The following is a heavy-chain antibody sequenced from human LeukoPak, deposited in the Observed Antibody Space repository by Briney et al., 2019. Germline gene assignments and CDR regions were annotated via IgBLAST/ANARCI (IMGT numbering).Heavy chain of an antibody. CDR3: SRNGLVDFDY. CDR1: GFIFSSYE. Sequence: GGSLRLSCAASGFIFSSYEINWVRQAPGKGLEWVSYITSSGDTMFYADSVKGRFTTSRDNAKKSLYLQMNSLRVEDTAVYYCSRNGLVDFDYWGQGSRVIVSP. J-gene: IGHJ4*02. V-gene: IGHV3-48*03. D-gene: IGHD6-13*01. CDR2: ITSSGDTM.